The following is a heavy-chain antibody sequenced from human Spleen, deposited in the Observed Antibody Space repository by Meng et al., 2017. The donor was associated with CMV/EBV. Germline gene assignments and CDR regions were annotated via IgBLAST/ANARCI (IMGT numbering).Heavy chain of an antibody. D-gene: IGHD5-24*01. J-gene: IGHJ4*02. CDR3: ARLSANFLDF. V-gene: IGHV5-51*01. CDR1: GYRFTSYW. CDR2: IFPDDSDA. Sequence: GESLKISCKSSGYRFTSYWIGWVRQMPGNGLEWMGVIFPDDSDARYSPSFQGQVTISADKSISTAYLQWSSLKASDTAMYYCARLSANFLDFWGQGTLVTVSS.